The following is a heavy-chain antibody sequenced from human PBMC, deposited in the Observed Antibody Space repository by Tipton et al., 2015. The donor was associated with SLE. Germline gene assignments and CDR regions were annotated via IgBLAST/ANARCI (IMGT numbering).Heavy chain of an antibody. CDR2: ITTTSTSI. CDR1: GFTFSSYG. CDR3: AKAMG. V-gene: IGHV3-21*04. Sequence: SLRLSCAASGFTFSSYGMSWVRPAPGKGLEWVSSITTTSTSIYYAFSVKGRFTLSRDNARNSLYLQMDSLRVEDTAVYYCAKAMGWGQGTLVTVSS. J-gene: IGHJ4*02.